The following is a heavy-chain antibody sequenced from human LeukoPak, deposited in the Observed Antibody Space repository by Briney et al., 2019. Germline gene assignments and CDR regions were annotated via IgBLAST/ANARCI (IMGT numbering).Heavy chain of an antibody. V-gene: IGHV1-69*05. CDR1: GVTFSSYA. D-gene: IGHD5-24*01. Sequence: GPSVNVSCQAPGVTFSSYAISWARPAPGHGLECVGRIIPSFATANYAQKCQGRVTITTDESTSTAYMELGSVRSEDTAVYYCARVRADGYNDYWGQGTLVTVSS. CDR2: IIPSFATA. J-gene: IGHJ4*02. CDR3: ARVRADGYNDY.